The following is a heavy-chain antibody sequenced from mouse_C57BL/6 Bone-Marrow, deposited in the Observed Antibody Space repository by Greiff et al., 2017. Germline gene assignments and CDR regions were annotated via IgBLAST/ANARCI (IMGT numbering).Heavy chain of an antibody. J-gene: IGHJ3*01. V-gene: IGHV5-4*01. CDR3: AREQITTVVAPFAY. CDR2: ISDGGSYT. Sequence: EVKLMESGGGLVKPGGSLKLSCAASGFTFSSYAMSWVRQTPEKRLEWVATISDGGSYTYYPDNVKGRFTISRDNAKNTLYLQISHLKSEDTAMYYCAREQITTVVAPFAYWGQETLVTVSA. CDR1: GFTFSSYA. D-gene: IGHD1-1*01.